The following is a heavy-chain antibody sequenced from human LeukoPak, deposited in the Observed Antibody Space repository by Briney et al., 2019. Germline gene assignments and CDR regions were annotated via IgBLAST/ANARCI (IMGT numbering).Heavy chain of an antibody. CDR1: GGSISSYY. J-gene: IGHJ4*02. CDR2: IYYSGST. D-gene: IGHD3-10*01. Sequence: PSETLSLTCTVSGGSISSYYWSWIRQPPGKGLEWIGYIYYSGSTNYNPSLKSRVTISVDTSKNQFSLKLSSVTAADTAVYYCARAAAMVRGVTTYYFDYWGQGTLVTVSS. CDR3: ARAAAMVRGVTTYYFDY. V-gene: IGHV4-59*01.